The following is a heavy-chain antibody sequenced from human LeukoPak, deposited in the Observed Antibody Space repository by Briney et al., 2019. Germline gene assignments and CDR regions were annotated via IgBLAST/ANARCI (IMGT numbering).Heavy chain of an antibody. CDR1: GYTFTSYY. J-gene: IGHJ4*02. CDR2: INPSGGST. D-gene: IGHD3-3*01. V-gene: IGHV1-46*01. Sequence: ASVKVTCKASGYTFTSYYMHWVRQAPGQGLEWMGIINPSGGSTSYAQKLQGRVTMTRDTSTSTVYMELSSLRSEDTAVYYCARGLRFLGWLFSGPDYWGQGTLVTVSS. CDR3: ARGLRFLGWLFSGPDY.